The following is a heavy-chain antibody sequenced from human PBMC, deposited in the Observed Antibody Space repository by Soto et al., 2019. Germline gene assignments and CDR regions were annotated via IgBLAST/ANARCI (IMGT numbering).Heavy chain of an antibody. D-gene: IGHD2-15*01. V-gene: IGHV1-46*03. CDR1: GYTFTSYY. J-gene: IGHJ3*02. CDR3: ASSQYCSGGSCYSRDAFDI. Sequence: GASVKVSCKASGYTFTSYYMHWVRQAPGQGLEWMGIINPSGGSTSYAQKFQGRVTMTRDTSTSTVYMELSSLRSEGTAVYYCASSQYCSGGSCYSRDAFDIWGQGTMVTVSS. CDR2: INPSGGST.